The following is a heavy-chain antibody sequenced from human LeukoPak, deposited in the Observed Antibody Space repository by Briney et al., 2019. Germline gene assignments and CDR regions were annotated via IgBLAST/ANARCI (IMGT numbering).Heavy chain of an antibody. J-gene: IGHJ4*02. CDR1: GFTFSDHY. D-gene: IGHD6-13*01. V-gene: IGHV3-11*06. Sequence: GGSLRFSCAASGFTFSDHYMSWIRQAPGRGLEWVSSISSGSSYIYYADSVKGRFTISRDNANNSLYLQMNNLRAEDTAVYFCARGSNSGYSSSWYCDYWGQGALVTVSS. CDR3: ARGSNSGYSSSWYCDY. CDR2: ISSGSSYI.